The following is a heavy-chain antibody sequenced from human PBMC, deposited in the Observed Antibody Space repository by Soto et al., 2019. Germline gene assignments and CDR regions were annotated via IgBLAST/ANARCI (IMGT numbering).Heavy chain of an antibody. Sequence: QMQLVQSGAEVKKPGASVKVSCTASGYIVTRYYLHWPRQAPGQRPEWMGTLNPSGGSTLYAPKFQGRVAMTSDTSTDTVYMELRSLTSEDTAVYFCARDSDNDYRFDGFDVWGQGTMVTVSS. CDR3: ARDSDNDYRFDGFDV. CDR1: GYIVTRYY. J-gene: IGHJ3*01. D-gene: IGHD4-17*01. CDR2: LNPSGGST. V-gene: IGHV1-46*03.